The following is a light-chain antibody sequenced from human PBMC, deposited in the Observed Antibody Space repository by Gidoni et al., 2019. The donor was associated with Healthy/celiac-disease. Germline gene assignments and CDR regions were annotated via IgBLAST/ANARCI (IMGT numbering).Light chain of an antibody. Sequence: DIQLTQSPSFLSASVGDRVPITCRASQGIRSYLAWYQQTPGKAPKLLIYAASTWHSGVPSRFSGSGSGTEFTLTSISLQPEDFATYYCQQLNSYLTWTFGQGTKVEIK. CDR3: QQLNSYLTWT. CDR1: QGIRSY. V-gene: IGKV1-9*01. J-gene: IGKJ1*01. CDR2: AAS.